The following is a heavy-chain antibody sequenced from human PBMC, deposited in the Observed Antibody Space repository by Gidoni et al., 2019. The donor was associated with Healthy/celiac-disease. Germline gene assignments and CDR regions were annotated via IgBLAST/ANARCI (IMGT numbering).Heavy chain of an antibody. CDR2: ISYDGSNK. J-gene: IGHJ6*02. CDR1: GSTFSSYG. D-gene: IGHD2-2*02. CDR3: AKVYTPAAILPDYYYGMDV. V-gene: IGHV3-30*18. Sequence: VQLLESGGGVVQPGRSLRLPCAASGSTFSSYGLHWVRQAPGKGLEWVAVISYDGSNKYYADSVKGRFTISRDNSKNTLYLQMNSLRAEDTAVYYCAKVYTPAAILPDYYYGMDVWGQGTTVTVSS.